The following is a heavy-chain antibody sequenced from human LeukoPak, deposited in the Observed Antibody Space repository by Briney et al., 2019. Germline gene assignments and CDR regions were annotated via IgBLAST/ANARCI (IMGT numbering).Heavy chain of an antibody. CDR1: GDSISRSTYY. J-gene: IGHJ4*02. Sequence: SETLSLTCTVSGDSISRSTYYWAWIRQPPGKGLEWIGSVYYGRSPYFNPSLESRATISVDTSKNHFSLEMSSVTAADTAVYYCARSSGTGTFSYWGQGTLVTVSS. CDR2: VYYGRSP. V-gene: IGHV4-39*02. D-gene: IGHD6-25*01. CDR3: ARSSGTGTFSY.